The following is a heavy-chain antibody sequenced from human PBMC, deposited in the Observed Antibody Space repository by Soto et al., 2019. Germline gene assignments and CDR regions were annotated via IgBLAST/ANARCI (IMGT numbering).Heavy chain of an antibody. D-gene: IGHD2-2*01. CDR1: GYTFTSYG. J-gene: IGHJ5*02. Sequence: ASVKVSCKASGYTFTSYGSSWVRQAPGQGLEWMGWISAYNGNTNYAQKLQGIVTMTTDTSTSTAYMELRTLRSDDTAGYYCAVVPAAIPPKWLDPFGEGTLVTFCS. V-gene: IGHV1-18*04. CDR2: ISAYNGNT. CDR3: AVVPAAIPPKWLDP.